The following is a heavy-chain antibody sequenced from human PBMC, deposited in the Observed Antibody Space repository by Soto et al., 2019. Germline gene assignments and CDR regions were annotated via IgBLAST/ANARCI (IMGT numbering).Heavy chain of an antibody. CDR1: GFTFSSYA. CDR3: SRALQRFGQDLYFYYAMDV. V-gene: IGHV3-30-3*01. CDR2: ISYDGSNK. J-gene: IGHJ6*02. D-gene: IGHD3-10*01. Sequence: QVQLVESGGGVVQPGRSLRLSCAASGFTFSSYAMHWVRQAPGKGLEWVAVISYDGSNKYYADSVKGRFTISRDYSKNTLYLQMNSLRAEVTAVYYCSRALQRFGQDLYFYYAMDVWGQGTTVTVSS.